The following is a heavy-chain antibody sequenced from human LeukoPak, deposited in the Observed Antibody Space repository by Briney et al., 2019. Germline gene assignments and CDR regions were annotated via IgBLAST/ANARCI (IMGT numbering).Heavy chain of an antibody. Sequence: GGSLRLSCEASGFTFRNYPVHWVRQAPGKGLEWVTVISYDGTTKYYADSVKGRFTISRDNSRNTLYLQMNNLRTEDTAVYYCASPYYYDGSSYYHFFDHWGQGTLVTVSS. CDR3: ASPYYYDGSSYYHFFDH. CDR1: GFTFRNYP. CDR2: ISYDGTTK. D-gene: IGHD3-22*01. J-gene: IGHJ4*02. V-gene: IGHV3-30*04.